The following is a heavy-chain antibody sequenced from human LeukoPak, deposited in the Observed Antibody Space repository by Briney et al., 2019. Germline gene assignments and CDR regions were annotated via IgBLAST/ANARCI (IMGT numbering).Heavy chain of an antibody. Sequence: VGSLRLSCAASGFTFSSYAMSWVRQAPGKGLEWVSTISGRGDSTYYADSVKGRFTISRDNSKNTLYLQMNSLRLEDTAGYYCAKGAGYSSNWNFDYWGRGTLVTVSS. D-gene: IGHD6-13*01. V-gene: IGHV3-23*01. J-gene: IGHJ4*02. CDR2: ISGRGDST. CDR3: AKGAGYSSNWNFDY. CDR1: GFTFSSYA.